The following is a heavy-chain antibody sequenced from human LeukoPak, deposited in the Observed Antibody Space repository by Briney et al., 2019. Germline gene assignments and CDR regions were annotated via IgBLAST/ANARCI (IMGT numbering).Heavy chain of an antibody. CDR3: ATRGVKTTRFDY. V-gene: IGHV4-59*01. J-gene: IGHJ4*02. CDR2: LYNSGTT. D-gene: IGHD1-1*01. Sequence: NPSETLSLTCTVSGGSINIYYWSWIRQPPGEGLEWIGGLYNSGTTNYNPSLKSLVSISGDTSKNQFSLKLNSMPAADTAVYYCATRGVKTTRFDYWGQGILVTVAS. CDR1: GGSINIYY.